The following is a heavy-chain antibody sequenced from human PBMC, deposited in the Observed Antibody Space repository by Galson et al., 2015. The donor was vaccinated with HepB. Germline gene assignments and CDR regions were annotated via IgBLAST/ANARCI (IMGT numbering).Heavy chain of an antibody. V-gene: IGHV3-7*03. CDR2: IKEDGNKK. J-gene: IGHJ4*02. CDR1: RFTFNLYW. CDR3: AKDRRHYYDSTVY. D-gene: IGHD3-22*01. Sequence: SLRLSCAASRFTFNLYWMSWVRQAPGKGLEWVANIKEDGNKKYYVDSVKGRFTISRDNARNSLYLQMNSLRAEDTAVYYCAKDRRHYYDSTVYWGQGTLVTVSS.